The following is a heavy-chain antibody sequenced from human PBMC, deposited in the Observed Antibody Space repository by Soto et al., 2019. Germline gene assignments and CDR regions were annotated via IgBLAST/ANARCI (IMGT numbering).Heavy chain of an antibody. Sequence: VQLVQSGAEVKKPGASVKVSSKASGYTFTSYGISWVRQAPGQGLEWMGWISAYNGNTNYAQKLQGRVTMTTDTSTSTPYMEVRSLRPDDTAVYYCARDDYGDYENWFDPCGQGTLVTVSS. CDR3: ARDDYGDYENWFDP. D-gene: IGHD4-17*01. J-gene: IGHJ5*02. CDR1: GYTFTSYG. CDR2: ISAYNGNT. V-gene: IGHV1-18*01.